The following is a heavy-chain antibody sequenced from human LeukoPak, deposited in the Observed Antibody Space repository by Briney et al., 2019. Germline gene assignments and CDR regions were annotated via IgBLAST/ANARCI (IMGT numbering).Heavy chain of an antibody. CDR2: IYSGGSI. Sequence: GGSLRLSCAVSGFSVSDNYMIWVRQPPGKGLEWPSVIYSGGSINYADSVDGRFTISRDDAKNTLHLQMNSLRGDDTAVYYCARGAPGVGVVNQFDYWGQGTQVIVSS. J-gene: IGHJ4*02. CDR3: ARGAPGVGVVNQFDY. D-gene: IGHD3-3*01. CDR1: GFSVSDNY. V-gene: IGHV3-53*01.